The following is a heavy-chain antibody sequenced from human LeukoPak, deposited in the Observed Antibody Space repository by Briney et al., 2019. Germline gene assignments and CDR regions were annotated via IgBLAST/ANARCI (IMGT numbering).Heavy chain of an antibody. CDR3: ARRPGAFAI. Sequence: GESLKISCQGCGYSFTTYWIAWVRQMPGKGLEWMGIIYPGDSDTKYSPSFQGQVTISADKSISTAYLQWSSLKASDTAMYYCARRPGAFAIWGQGTMVTVSS. CDR2: IYPGDSDT. CDR1: GYSFTTYW. V-gene: IGHV5-51*01. J-gene: IGHJ3*02.